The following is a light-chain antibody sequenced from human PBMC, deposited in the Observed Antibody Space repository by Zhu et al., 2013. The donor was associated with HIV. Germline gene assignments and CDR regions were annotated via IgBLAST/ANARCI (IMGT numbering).Light chain of an antibody. CDR3: QPXYXXLA. J-gene: IGKJ3*01. V-gene: IGKV1-5*01. CDR2: DAS. Sequence: DIQMTQSPSTLPASVGERVTITCRASQTISGSLAWYQQKPGKAPSLLIYDASSLQSGVPSRFSGSGSGTEFTLSINGLQPDDFATYYCQPXYXXLAFGP. CDR1: QTISGS.